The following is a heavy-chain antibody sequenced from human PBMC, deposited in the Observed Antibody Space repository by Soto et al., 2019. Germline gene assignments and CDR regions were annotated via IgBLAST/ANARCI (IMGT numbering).Heavy chain of an antibody. Sequence: EVQLLESGGGLVQPGGSLRLSCAASEFTFSSYAMSWVRQGPGKGLEWVSAISGSGGSAYYADSVKGRFTISRDNSKNTLHLQMNSLRAEDTAVYYCAKDFTHPFDYWGQGTLVTVSS. CDR3: AKDFTHPFDY. CDR1: EFTFSSYA. J-gene: IGHJ4*02. CDR2: ISGSGGSA. V-gene: IGHV3-23*01.